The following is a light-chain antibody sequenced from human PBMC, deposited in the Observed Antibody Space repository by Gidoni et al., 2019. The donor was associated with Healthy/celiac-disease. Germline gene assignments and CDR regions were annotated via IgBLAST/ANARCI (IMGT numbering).Light chain of an antibody. Sequence: QSALTQPASVAGSPGQPITISCTGTSSDVGGYNYVSLYQQHPGKAPKLMIYEVSNRPSGVSNRFSGSKSGNTASLTISGLQAEDEADYYCSSYTSSSTLHVVFGGGTKLTVL. V-gene: IGLV2-14*01. CDR2: EVS. J-gene: IGLJ2*01. CDR1: SSDVGGYNY. CDR3: SSYTSSSTLHVV.